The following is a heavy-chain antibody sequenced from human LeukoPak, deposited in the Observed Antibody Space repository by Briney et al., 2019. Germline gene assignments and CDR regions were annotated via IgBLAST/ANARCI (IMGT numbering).Heavy chain of an antibody. Sequence: ASVKVSCKASGYTFTSYGISWVRQAPGQGLEWMGWISAYNGNTNYAQKLQGRVTMTTDTSTSTAYMELRSLRSDDTAVYYCARDPRRIVVVVAATNYYGMDVWGQGTTVTGSS. CDR1: GYTFTSYG. D-gene: IGHD2-15*01. V-gene: IGHV1-18*01. CDR3: ARDPRRIVVVVAATNYYGMDV. CDR2: ISAYNGNT. J-gene: IGHJ6*02.